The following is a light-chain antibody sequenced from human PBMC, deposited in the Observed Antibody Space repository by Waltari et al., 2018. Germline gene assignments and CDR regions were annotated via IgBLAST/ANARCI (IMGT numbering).Light chain of an antibody. Sequence: QSALTQPASVSGSPGQSIPISCTGTSSDVGAYTFIPWYQQHPGKAPHLIIYEVSERPPGVSNRFSGSKSDNTASLTISGLQAEDEADYYCSSYTTSTAPGVFGAGTKVTVL. CDR2: EVS. CDR3: SSYTTSTAPGV. CDR1: SSDVGAYTF. V-gene: IGLV2-14*01. J-gene: IGLJ1*01.